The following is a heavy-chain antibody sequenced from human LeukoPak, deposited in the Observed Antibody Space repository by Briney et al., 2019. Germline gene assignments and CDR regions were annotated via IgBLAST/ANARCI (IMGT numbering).Heavy chain of an antibody. J-gene: IGHJ4*02. CDR3: AQGSGWSDYFDY. CDR1: GYTFTSYA. CDR2: INAGNGNT. V-gene: IGHV1-3*01. D-gene: IGHD6-19*01. Sequence: ASVTVSCKASGYTFTSYAMHWVRQAPGQRLEWTGRINAGNGNTKYSQQFQGRVTITRDTSASTAYMELSSLRSEDTAVYYCAQGSGWSDYFDYWGQGTLVTVSS.